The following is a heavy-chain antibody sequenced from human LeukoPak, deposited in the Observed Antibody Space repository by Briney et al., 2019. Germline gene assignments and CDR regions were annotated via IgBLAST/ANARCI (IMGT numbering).Heavy chain of an antibody. CDR2: IRPSSGRA. CDR3: AREPPESNYFDY. J-gene: IGHJ4*02. CDR1: GYIFSKHY. Sequence: GASVKVSCKTSGYIFSKHYIHWVRQAPGQGPEWMGIIRPSSGRADYTQKFQGRVTMTRDMSTTTVYMELTTLGSDDTAVYFCAREPPESNYFDYWGQGTLVTVSS. V-gene: IGHV1-46*01. D-gene: IGHD2/OR15-2a*01.